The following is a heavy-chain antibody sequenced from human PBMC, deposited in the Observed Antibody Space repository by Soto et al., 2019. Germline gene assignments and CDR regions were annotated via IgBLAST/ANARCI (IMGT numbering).Heavy chain of an antibody. Sequence: SETLSLTCTVSGGSISSYYWSWIRQPPGKGLEWIGYIYYSGSTNYNPSLKSRVTISVDTSKNQFSLKLSSVTAADTAVYYCARDGGGPYNSRGYYYRKWGQGTLVTVSS. V-gene: IGHV4-59*01. CDR1: GGSISSYY. CDR3: ARDGGGPYNSRGYYYRK. D-gene: IGHD3-22*01. J-gene: IGHJ4*02. CDR2: IYYSGST.